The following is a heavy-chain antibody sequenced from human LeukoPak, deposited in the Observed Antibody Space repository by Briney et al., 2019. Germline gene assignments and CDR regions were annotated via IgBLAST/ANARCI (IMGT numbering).Heavy chain of an antibody. CDR3: ARDASRPGTT. V-gene: IGHV3-48*03. D-gene: IGHD1-1*01. Sequence: GGSLRLSCAASGFTFSSYEMNWVRQAPGKGLEWVSYISSSGSTIYYADSVKGRFTISRDNAKNSVYLHMNSLRGEDTAVYYCARDASRPGTTWGQGTLVTVSS. J-gene: IGHJ5*02. CDR2: ISSSGSTI. CDR1: GFTFSSYE.